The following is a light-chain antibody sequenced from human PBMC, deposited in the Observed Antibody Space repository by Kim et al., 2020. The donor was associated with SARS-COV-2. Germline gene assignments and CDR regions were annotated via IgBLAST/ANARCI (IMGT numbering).Light chain of an antibody. CDR2: DVS. J-gene: IGLJ1*01. CDR1: SSDVGNYNY. CDR3: SSYAGSNNYV. V-gene: IGLV2-8*01. Sequence: GQSVNIACTGTSSDVGNYNYVSWYQQRPGKAPKLMIYDVSKRPSGVPDRFSGSKSDNTASLTVSGLQAEDEADYYCSSYAGSNNYVFGTGTKVTVL.